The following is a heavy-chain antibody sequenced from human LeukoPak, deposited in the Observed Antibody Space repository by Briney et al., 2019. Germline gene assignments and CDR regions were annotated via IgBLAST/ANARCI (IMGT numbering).Heavy chain of an antibody. CDR1: GFTFSSYW. V-gene: IGHV3-7*05. CDR2: INQDGGVK. CDR3: TTERRESSGWYNWCFDY. J-gene: IGHJ4*02. D-gene: IGHD6-19*01. Sequence: QSGGSLRLSCAASGFTFSSYWMSWVRQAPGKGLEWVANINQDGGVKYYVDSVKGRFTISRDNAMNSLYLQMNNLKTEDTAVYYCTTERRESSGWYNWCFDYWGQGTLVTVSS.